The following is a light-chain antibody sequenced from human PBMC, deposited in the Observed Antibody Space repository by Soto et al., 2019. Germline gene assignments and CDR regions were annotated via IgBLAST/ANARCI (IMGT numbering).Light chain of an antibody. CDR2: EVS. V-gene: IGLV2-14*01. CDR1: SKDVGGFKY. CDR3: SSYTASTTWV. Sequence: QSALTQPASVSGSPGQWITISCTGTSKDVGGFKYVSWYQQYPGKAPRLLIYEVSNRPSGISYRFSGSKSGNTASLTISGLQGEDEADYYCSSYTASTTWVFGGGTQLTVL. J-gene: IGLJ3*02.